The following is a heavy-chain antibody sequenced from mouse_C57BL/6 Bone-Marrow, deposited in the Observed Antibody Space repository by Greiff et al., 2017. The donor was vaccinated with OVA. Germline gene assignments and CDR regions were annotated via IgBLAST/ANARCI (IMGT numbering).Heavy chain of an antibody. CDR2: INPNNGGT. CDR3: AREGWLLNYYYAMDY. V-gene: IGHV1-22*01. CDR1: GYTFTDYN. D-gene: IGHD2-3*01. J-gene: IGHJ4*01. Sequence: VHVKQSGPELVKPGASVKMSCKASGYTFTDYNMHWVKQSHGKSLEWIGYINPNNGGTSYNQKFKGKATLTVNKSSSTAYMELRSLTSEDSAVYYCAREGWLLNYYYAMDYWGQGTSVTVSS.